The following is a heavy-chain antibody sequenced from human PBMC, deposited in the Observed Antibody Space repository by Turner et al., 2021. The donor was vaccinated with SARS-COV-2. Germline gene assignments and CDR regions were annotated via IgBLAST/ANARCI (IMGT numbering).Heavy chain of an antibody. J-gene: IGHJ6*02. D-gene: IGHD6-13*01. CDR3: ATSTVAGTELNYYGMDV. V-gene: IGHV4-39*01. Sequence: QLQLQESGPGLVTPSETRSLTCTVSGGSISSSSYYWGWIRQPPGKGLEWIGSIYYSGSTYYNPSLKSRVTISVDTSKNQFSLKLSSVTAADTAVYYCATSTVAGTELNYYGMDVWGQGTTVTVSS. CDR2: IYYSGST. CDR1: GGSISSSSYY.